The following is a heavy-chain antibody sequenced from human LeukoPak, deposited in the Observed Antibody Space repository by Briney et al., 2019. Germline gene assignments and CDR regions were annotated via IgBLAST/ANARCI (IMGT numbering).Heavy chain of an antibody. J-gene: IGHJ2*01. CDR1: GGSISSGDYY. Sequence: SETLSLTCTVSGGSISSGDYYWSWIRQPPGKGLEWIGYIYYSGSTYYNPSLKSRVTISVDTSKNQFSLKLSSVTAADTAVYYCARVYSGYATTPTGYWYFDLWGRGTLVTVSS. CDR3: ARVYSGYATTPTGYWYFDL. D-gene: IGHD5-12*01. V-gene: IGHV4-30-4*01. CDR2: IYYSGST.